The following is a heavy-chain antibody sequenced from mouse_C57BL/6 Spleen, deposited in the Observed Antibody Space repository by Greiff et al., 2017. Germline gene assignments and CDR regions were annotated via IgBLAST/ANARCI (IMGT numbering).Heavy chain of an antibody. V-gene: IGHV1-64*01. CDR1: GYTFTSYW. CDR2: IHPNSGST. CDR3: ARTSSGYDYFDY. J-gene: IGHJ2*01. D-gene: IGHD3-2*02. Sequence: VQLQQPGAELVKPGASVKLSCKASGYTFTSYWMHWVKQRPGQGLEWIGMIHPNSGSTNYTEKFKSKATLTVDKSSSTAYMQLSSLTSEDSAVYYGARTSSGYDYFDYWGQGTTRTVSS.